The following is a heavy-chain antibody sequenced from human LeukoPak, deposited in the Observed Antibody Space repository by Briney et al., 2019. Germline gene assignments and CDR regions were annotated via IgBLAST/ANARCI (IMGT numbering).Heavy chain of an antibody. Sequence: GGSLRLSCAASGFIFSDYTTPWVRQAPGKRLQSVSAITSSGAYTHYADSVQGRFTISRDNSRNAVFLQMGGLRIEDMAVYYCARVKMGATVSDYYYYYMDVWGKGTTVTVSS. CDR3: ARVKMGATVSDYYYYYMDV. J-gene: IGHJ6*03. V-gene: IGHV3-64*02. CDR2: ITSSGAYT. D-gene: IGHD1-26*01. CDR1: GFIFSDYT.